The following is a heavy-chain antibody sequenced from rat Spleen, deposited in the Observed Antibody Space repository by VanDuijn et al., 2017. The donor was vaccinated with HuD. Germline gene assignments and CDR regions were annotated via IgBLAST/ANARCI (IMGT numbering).Heavy chain of an antibody. V-gene: IGHV2-1*01. CDR1: GFSLASNS. CDR2: LWGDGST. Sequence: QVQLKESGPGLVQPSQTLSLTCTVSGFSLASNSVHWVRQPPGKGLEWMGGLWGDGSTDYNSPLKSRLSFSRDTSKSQIFLKMNSLQTDDTALYFCTRMDYWGQGVMVTVSS. CDR3: TRMDY. J-gene: IGHJ2*01.